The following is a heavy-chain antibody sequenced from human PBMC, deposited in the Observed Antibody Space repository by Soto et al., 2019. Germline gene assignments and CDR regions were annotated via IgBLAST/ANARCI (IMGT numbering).Heavy chain of an antibody. CDR3: TRACSGGSCYSTSDFDY. Sequence: EVVLVESRGGLVQPGGSLKLSCAASGFRFTGSAIHWVRQAPGKGLEWVGLIRNRPNSYATAYAESLKGRVTISRDDSRNTSYLQVKSLKSEDTTVYFCTRACSGGSCYSTSDFDYWGQGTLVTVSS. J-gene: IGHJ4*02. CDR2: IRNRPNSYAT. CDR1: GFRFTGSA. D-gene: IGHD2-15*01. V-gene: IGHV3-73*02.